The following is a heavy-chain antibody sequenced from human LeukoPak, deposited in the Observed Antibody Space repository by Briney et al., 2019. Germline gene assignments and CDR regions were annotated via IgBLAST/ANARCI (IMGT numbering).Heavy chain of an antibody. CDR1: GYTFTSYY. CDR2: INPSGGST. V-gene: IGHV1-46*01. CDR3: ALSDRYSSGWYDIDY. J-gene: IGHJ4*02. Sequence: ASVKVSCKASGYTFTSYYMHWVRQAPGQGLEWMGIINPSGGSTSYAQKFQGRVTMTRDTSTSTVYMELSSLSSEDTAVYYCALSDRYSSGWYDIDYWGQGTLVTVSS. D-gene: IGHD6-19*01.